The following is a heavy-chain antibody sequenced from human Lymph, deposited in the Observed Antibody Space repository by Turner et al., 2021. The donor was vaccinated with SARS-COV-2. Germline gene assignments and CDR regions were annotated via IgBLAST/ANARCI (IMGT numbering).Heavy chain of an antibody. V-gene: IGHV3-33*01. Sequence: QVQLVESGGGVVQPGGSLLLSCAASGFTFSSYGMHGVRQAPGKGLEWVAFIWFDGSNKYYADSVKGRFTISRDNSKNTLYLQMNSLRAEDTAVYYCARDRAGSSGWYDSYFDYWGQGTLVTVSS. J-gene: IGHJ4*02. CDR3: ARDRAGSSGWYDSYFDY. CDR2: IWFDGSNK. D-gene: IGHD6-19*01. CDR1: GFTFSSYG.